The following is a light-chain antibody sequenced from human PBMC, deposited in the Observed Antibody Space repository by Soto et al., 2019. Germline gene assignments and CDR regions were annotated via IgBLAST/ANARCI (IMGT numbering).Light chain of an antibody. CDR2: DTS. Sequence: EIVMTQSPATLSLSPGERATLSCRASHNINTYLAWYQQKPGQVPRLLMYDTSNRATGIPARFSGSGSGTDFTLTISGLAPEDFAVYYCQHRSSWPPGFGQGTRLEIK. J-gene: IGKJ5*01. V-gene: IGKV3-11*01. CDR1: HNINTY. CDR3: QHRSSWPPG.